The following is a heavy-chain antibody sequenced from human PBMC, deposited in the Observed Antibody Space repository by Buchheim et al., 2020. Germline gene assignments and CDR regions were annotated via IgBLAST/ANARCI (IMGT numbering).Heavy chain of an antibody. D-gene: IGHD5-24*01. V-gene: IGHV3-33*01. Sequence: QVQLVESGGGVVQPGRSLRLSCAASEFTFGLYGMHWVRQAPGKGLEWVAMIWYDGSKTYYGDSVEGRVTISRDNFNNILYLEMDSLSAEDTAVYFCAREPDGYNPEGHYYAMNVWGQGTT. J-gene: IGHJ6*02. CDR3: AREPDGYNPEGHYYAMNV. CDR1: EFTFGLYG. CDR2: IWYDGSKT.